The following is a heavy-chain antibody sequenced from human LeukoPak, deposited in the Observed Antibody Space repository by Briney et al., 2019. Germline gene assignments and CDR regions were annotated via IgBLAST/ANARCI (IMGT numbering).Heavy chain of an antibody. CDR2: ISYDGSNK. D-gene: IGHD3-3*01. Sequence: GGSLRLSCAASGFTFSSYGMHWVRQAPGKGLEWVADISYDGSNKYYADSVKGRFTISRDNTKNTLYLHMNSLRAEDTAVYYWARGERGGITIFRVASYYFDYWGQGTLVTVSS. CDR3: ARGERGGITIFRVASYYFDY. CDR1: GFTFSSYG. J-gene: IGHJ4*02. V-gene: IGHV3-30*05.